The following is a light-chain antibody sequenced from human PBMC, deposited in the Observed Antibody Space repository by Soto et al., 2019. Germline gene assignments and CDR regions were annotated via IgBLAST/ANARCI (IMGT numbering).Light chain of an antibody. CDR2: RNN. CDR3: AAWDDSLSGRV. V-gene: IGLV1-47*01. Sequence: QSVLTQPPSASGTPEQRVTISCSGSSSNIGSHYVYWYQQLPGTAPKLLIYRNNQRPSGVPDRFSGSKSGTSASLAISGLRSEDEADYYCAAWDDSLSGRVFGGGTKLTVL. CDR1: SSNIGSHY. J-gene: IGLJ3*02.